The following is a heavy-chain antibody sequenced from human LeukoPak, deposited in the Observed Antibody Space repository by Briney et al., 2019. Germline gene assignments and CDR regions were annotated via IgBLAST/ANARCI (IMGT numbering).Heavy chain of an antibody. CDR2: ISYDGSNK. V-gene: IGHV3-30*18. CDR1: GFTFSSYG. Sequence: GGSLRLSCAASGFTFSSYGMHWVRQAPGKGLEWVAVISYDGSNKYYADSVKGRFTISRDNSKNTLYLQMNSLRAEGTAVYYCAKDVWDGSGSYEWSYFDYWGQGTLVTVSS. D-gene: IGHD3-10*01. J-gene: IGHJ4*02. CDR3: AKDVWDGSGSYEWSYFDY.